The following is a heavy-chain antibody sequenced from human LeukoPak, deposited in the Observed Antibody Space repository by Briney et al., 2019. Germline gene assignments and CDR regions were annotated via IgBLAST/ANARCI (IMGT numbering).Heavy chain of an antibody. J-gene: IGHJ6*04. D-gene: IGHD6-13*01. CDR1: GYTFTSYG. CDR3: ARRAAAATYSYYYYGMDV. CDR2: ISAYNGNT. V-gene: IGHV1-18*04. Sequence: GASVKVSCMASGYTFTSYGISWVRQAPGQGLEWMGWISAYNGNTNYAQKLQGRVTMTTDTSTSTAYMELRSLRSDDTAVYYCARRAAAATYSYYYYGMDVWGKGTTVTVSS.